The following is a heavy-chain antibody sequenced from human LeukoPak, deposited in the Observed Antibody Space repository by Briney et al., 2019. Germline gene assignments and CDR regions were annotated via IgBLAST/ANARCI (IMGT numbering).Heavy chain of an antibody. CDR1: GGSFSGYY. D-gene: IGHD3-9*01. Sequence: PSETLSLTCAVYGGSFSGYYWSWIRQPPGKGLEWIGEINHSGSTNYNPSLKSRVTISVDTSKNQFSLKLSSVTAADTAVYYCARGLPEWGILTGYYKDYWGQGTLVTVSP. J-gene: IGHJ4*02. CDR3: ARGLPEWGILTGYYKDY. V-gene: IGHV4-34*01. CDR2: INHSGST.